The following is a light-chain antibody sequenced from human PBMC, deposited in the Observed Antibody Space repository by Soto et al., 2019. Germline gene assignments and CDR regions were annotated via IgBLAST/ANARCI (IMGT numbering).Light chain of an antibody. Sequence: VLTQSPGTLSLSPGERATLSCRASQSASGTYLAWYQQKPGQAPRLLIYGTSSRATGIPDRFSGSGSGTDLTLTISRLEPEDLAVYHCHHDGSSLTWTFGQGTKVEIK. CDR2: GTS. J-gene: IGKJ1*01. V-gene: IGKV3-20*01. CDR1: QSASGTY. CDR3: HHDGSSLTWT.